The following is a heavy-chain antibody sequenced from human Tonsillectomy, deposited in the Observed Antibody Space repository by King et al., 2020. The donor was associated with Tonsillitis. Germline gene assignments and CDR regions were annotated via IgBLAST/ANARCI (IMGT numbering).Heavy chain of an antibody. CDR3: GIGRGMDV. CDR2: IKEDGSEK. V-gene: IGHV3-7*01. J-gene: IGHJ6*02. CDR1: GFTFRSRW. Sequence: DVQLVESGGGLVQPGGSLRLSCAAFGFTFRSRWMTWVRQAPGKGLEWVANIKEDGSEKYYVDSVKGRFTISRDNAKNSVFLQMISLRVEDTAVYYCGIGRGMDVWGQGTTVTVSS.